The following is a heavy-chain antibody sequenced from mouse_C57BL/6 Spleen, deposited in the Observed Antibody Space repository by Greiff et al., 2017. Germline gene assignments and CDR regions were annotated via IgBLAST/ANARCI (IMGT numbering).Heavy chain of an antibody. CDR3: ARNGYFDY. Sequence: ESGPGLVKPSQSLSLTCSVTGYSIPSGYYWNWIRPFPGNKLAWMGYISYDGSNNYNPSLKNRISIPRDTSKNQFFLKLNSVTTEDTATYYCARNGYFDYWGQGTTLTVSS. J-gene: IGHJ2*01. CDR2: ISYDGSN. CDR1: GYSIPSGYY. V-gene: IGHV3-6*01.